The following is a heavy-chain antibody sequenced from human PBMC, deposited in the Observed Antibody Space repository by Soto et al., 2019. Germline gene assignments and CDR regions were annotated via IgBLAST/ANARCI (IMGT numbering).Heavy chain of an antibody. Sequence: PGGSLRLSCAASGFTFSSYAMSWVRQAPGKGLEWVAVISYDGSNKYYADSVKGRFTISRDNSKNTLYLQMNSLRAEDTAVYYCARGSSSWKSSPYYYGMDVWGQGTTVTVSS. D-gene: IGHD6-13*01. CDR1: GFTFSSYA. CDR2: ISYDGSNK. V-gene: IGHV3-30-3*01. J-gene: IGHJ6*02. CDR3: ARGSSSWKSSPYYYGMDV.